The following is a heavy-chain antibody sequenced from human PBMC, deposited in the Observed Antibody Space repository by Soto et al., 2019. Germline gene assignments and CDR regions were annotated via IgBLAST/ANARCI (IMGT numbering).Heavy chain of an antibody. J-gene: IGHJ6*02. Sequence: EVQLVESGGGLVQPGGFLRLSCAASGFTFSSYEMSWVRQAPGKGLEWVSYISSSRIMIYYADSVKGRFTISRDNAKNSLYLQMNSLRAEDTAVYYCARDPIDYYGLDVWGQGTTVTVSS. CDR3: ARDPIDYYGLDV. V-gene: IGHV3-48*03. CDR1: GFTFSSYE. CDR2: ISSSRIMI.